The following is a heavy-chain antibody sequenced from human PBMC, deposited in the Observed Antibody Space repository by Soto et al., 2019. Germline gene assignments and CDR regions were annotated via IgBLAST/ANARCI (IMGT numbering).Heavy chain of an antibody. D-gene: IGHD6-19*01. Sequence: SETLSLTCTVSGGSISSYYWSWIRQPPGKGLEWIGYIYYSGSTNYNPSLKSRVTISVDTSKNQFSLKLSSVTAADTAVYYCARSIAVTGFVNFDYWGQGTLVSVSS. CDR3: ARSIAVTGFVNFDY. CDR1: GGSISSYY. V-gene: IGHV4-59*01. CDR2: IYYSGST. J-gene: IGHJ4*02.